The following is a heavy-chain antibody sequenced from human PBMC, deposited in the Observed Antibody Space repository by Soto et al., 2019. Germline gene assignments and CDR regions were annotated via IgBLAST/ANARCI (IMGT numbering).Heavy chain of an antibody. D-gene: IGHD2-2*01. CDR1: GYTFTSYG. CDR3: ARAPHTSISWGDF. J-gene: IGHJ4*02. Sequence: QVQLVQSGAEVKKPGASVKVSCKASGYTFTSYGISWVRQAPGQGLEWMGWISVHNGDTNYAQKFQGRVTMTTDTSMSTAYMELRSLRSDDTAVYYCARAPHTSISWGDFCGQGTLVSVSS. V-gene: IGHV1-18*01. CDR2: ISVHNGDT.